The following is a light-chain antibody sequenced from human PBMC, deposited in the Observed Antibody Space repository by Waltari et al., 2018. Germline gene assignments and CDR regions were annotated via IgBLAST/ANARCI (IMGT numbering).Light chain of an antibody. CDR1: QSVSDIY. Sequence: EIVLTQSPGTLSLSPGERATLSCRASQSVSDIYLAWYQQRPGQAPRLLIYGASSRATDIPDRFSGSESGTDFTLTISRLEPEDSAVYYCQQYSSSPRAWTFGQGTKVEIK. J-gene: IGKJ1*01. CDR2: GAS. CDR3: QQYSSSPRAWT. V-gene: IGKV3-20*01.